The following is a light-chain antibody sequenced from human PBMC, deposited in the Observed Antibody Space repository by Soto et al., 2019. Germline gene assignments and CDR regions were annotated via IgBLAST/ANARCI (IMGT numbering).Light chain of an antibody. CDR1: QATRSY. Sequence: DIQLTQSPSFLSASLGERVTITFRASQATRSYLAWYQQKPGKAPKLLIYDVSTLQSGVPSRFSGSGSGTDFTLTISSLQPEDFATYYCQQSYSPPQTFGQGTKVDIK. CDR2: DVS. J-gene: IGKJ1*01. CDR3: QQSYSPPQT. V-gene: IGKV1-39*01.